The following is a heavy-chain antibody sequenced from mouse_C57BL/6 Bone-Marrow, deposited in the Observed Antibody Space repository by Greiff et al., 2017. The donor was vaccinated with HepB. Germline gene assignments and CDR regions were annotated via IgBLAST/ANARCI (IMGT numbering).Heavy chain of an antibody. CDR2: IDPNSGGT. CDR3: ARPGYSSRYTSYVIGY. Sequence: QVQLQQPGAELVKPGASVKLSCKASGYTFTSYWMHWVKQRPGRGLEWIGRIDPNSGGTKYNEKFKSKATLTVDKPSSTAYMHISSLTSEDSAVYYCARPGYSSRYTSYVIGYRGQGNS. D-gene: IGHD1-1*01. CDR1: GYTFTSYW. V-gene: IGHV1-72*01. J-gene: IGHJ4*01.